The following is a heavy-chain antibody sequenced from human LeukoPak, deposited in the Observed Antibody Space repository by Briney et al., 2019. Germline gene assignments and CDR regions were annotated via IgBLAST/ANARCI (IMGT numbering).Heavy chain of an antibody. CDR3: ARARVRGVSFFAY. Sequence: GRSLRLSCEASGFTFSTYAMHWVRQAPGKGLEWVPEISYDGSNEYYADSVKGRFTISRGKSKNTLYLQMNSLTAEDSAVYYCARARVRGVSFFAYWGQGTLVTVSS. CDR2: ISYDGSNE. V-gene: IGHV3-30*01. CDR1: GFTFSTYA. D-gene: IGHD2-21*01. J-gene: IGHJ4*02.